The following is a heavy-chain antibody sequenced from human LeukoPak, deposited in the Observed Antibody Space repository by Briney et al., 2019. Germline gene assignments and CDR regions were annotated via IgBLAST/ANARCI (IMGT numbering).Heavy chain of an antibody. Sequence: GGSLRLSCAASGFTFTNAWMSWVRQAPGKGLEWVSYISSSGSNIKYADSVKGRFTISRGNAKNSVYLQMNSLRAEDTAVYYCARDIKGQYQDAFDIWGQGTMVTVSS. J-gene: IGHJ3*02. CDR1: GFTFTNAW. D-gene: IGHD2-2*01. CDR3: ARDIKGQYQDAFDI. CDR2: ISSSGSNI. V-gene: IGHV3-11*04.